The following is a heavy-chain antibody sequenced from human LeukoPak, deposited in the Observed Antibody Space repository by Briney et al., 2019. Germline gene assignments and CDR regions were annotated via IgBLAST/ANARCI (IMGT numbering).Heavy chain of an antibody. CDR3: ARDIDSGSYSRYYFDY. D-gene: IGHD1-26*01. Sequence: ASVKVSCKASGYTFTSYYMHWVRQAPGQGLEWMGIINPSGGSTSYAQKFQGRVTMTRDTSTSTVYMELSSLRSEDTAVYYCARDIDSGSYSRYYFDYWGQGTLVTVSS. CDR1: GYTFTSYY. V-gene: IGHV1-46*01. CDR2: INPSGGST. J-gene: IGHJ4*02.